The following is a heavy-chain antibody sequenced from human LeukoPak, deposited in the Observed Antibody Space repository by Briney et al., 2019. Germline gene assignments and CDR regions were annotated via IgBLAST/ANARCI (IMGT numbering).Heavy chain of an antibody. CDR1: GITVGNNY. Sequence: PGESLRLSCVVSGITVGNNYMSWLRRAPGKGLEWVSVLYDVGTTYYAESVKGRVTISGDNTKNTLYLQMNSLRVEDTAVYYCARLKTTSDSDWFDAWGQGTLVTVSS. J-gene: IGHJ5*02. CDR2: LYDVGTT. CDR3: ARLKTTSDSDWFDA. D-gene: IGHD1-1*01. V-gene: IGHV3-66*04.